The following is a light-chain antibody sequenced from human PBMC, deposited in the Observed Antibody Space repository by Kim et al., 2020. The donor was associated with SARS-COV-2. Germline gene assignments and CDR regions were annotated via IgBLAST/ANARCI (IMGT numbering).Light chain of an antibody. CDR3: GTWDSSLSADVV. V-gene: IGLV1-51*01. CDR2: DNN. Sequence: QSVLTQPPSVSAAPGQKVTISCSGSSSNIGNNYVSWYQQLPGTAPKLLIYDNNKRPSGIPDRFSGSKSGTSATLGITGLQTGDEADYYCGTWDSSLSADVVFGGGIQLTVL. J-gene: IGLJ2*01. CDR1: SSNIGNNY.